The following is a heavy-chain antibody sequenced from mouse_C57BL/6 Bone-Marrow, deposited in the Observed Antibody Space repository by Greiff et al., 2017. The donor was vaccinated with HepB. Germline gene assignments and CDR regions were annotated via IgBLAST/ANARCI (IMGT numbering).Heavy chain of an antibody. V-gene: IGHV1-26*01. J-gene: IGHJ4*01. CDR3: ARPPSYGSSPYAMDY. D-gene: IGHD1-1*01. CDR2: IDPNNGGT. CDR1: GYTFTDYY. Sequence: EVQLQQSGPELVKPGASVKISCKASGYTFTDYYMHWVKQSPGKSLEWIGDIDPNNGGTSYNQKFKGKATLTVDKSSSTAYMELRSLTSEASAVYYCARPPSYGSSPYAMDYWGQGTSVTVSS.